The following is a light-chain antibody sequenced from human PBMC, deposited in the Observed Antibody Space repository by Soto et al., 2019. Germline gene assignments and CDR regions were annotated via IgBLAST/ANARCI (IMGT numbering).Light chain of an antibody. CDR3: QQYGSSPPIT. Sequence: EIVLTQSPGTLSLSPGERATLSCRASHSVSSSYLAWYQQKPGQAPRLLIFVASSRATGIPDRFSGSGSGTDFTLTISRLEPDDFAVYYWQQYGSSPPITFGRGTRLEIK. CDR2: VAS. CDR1: HSVSSSY. J-gene: IGKJ5*01. V-gene: IGKV3-20*01.